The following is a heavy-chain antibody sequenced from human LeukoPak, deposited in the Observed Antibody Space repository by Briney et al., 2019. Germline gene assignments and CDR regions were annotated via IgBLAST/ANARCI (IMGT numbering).Heavy chain of an antibody. CDR1: GGSISSYY. V-gene: IGHV4-4*07. Sequence: PSETLSLTCTVSGGSISSYYWSWIRQPAGKGLEWIGRIYTSGSTNYNPSLKSRVTMSVDTSKNQFSLKLSSVTAADTAVYYCARGLGYCSGGSCYPDQFDPWGQGTLVTVSS. CDR2: IYTSGST. J-gene: IGHJ5*02. D-gene: IGHD2-15*01. CDR3: ARGLGYCSGGSCYPDQFDP.